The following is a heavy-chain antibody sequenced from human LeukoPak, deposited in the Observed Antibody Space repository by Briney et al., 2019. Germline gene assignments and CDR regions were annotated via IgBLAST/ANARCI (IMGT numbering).Heavy chain of an antibody. J-gene: IGHJ4*02. CDR1: GYTFTSYG. CDR2: INPSGGST. Sequence: ASVKVSCKASGYTFTSYGISWVRQAPGQGLEWMGIINPSGGSTSYAQEFQGRVTMTRDTSTNTVYMEVSSLRSEDTAVYYCARDRDSSGRLYFDCWGQGTLVTVSS. D-gene: IGHD6-19*01. V-gene: IGHV1-46*01. CDR3: ARDRDSSGRLYFDC.